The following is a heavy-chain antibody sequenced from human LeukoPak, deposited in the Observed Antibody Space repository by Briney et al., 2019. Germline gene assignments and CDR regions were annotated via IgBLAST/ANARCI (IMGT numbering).Heavy chain of an antibody. D-gene: IGHD6-13*01. CDR1: GFTFSGYS. Sequence: GGSLRLSCAASGFTFSGYSMNWVRQAPGKGLEWVANIKQDGSEKYYVDSVKGRFTISRDNAKNSLYLQMNSLRAEDTAVYYCARSSSFRIAAAGTATSDYWGQGTLVTVSS. CDR3: ARSSSFRIAAAGTATSDY. V-gene: IGHV3-7*01. J-gene: IGHJ4*02. CDR2: IKQDGSEK.